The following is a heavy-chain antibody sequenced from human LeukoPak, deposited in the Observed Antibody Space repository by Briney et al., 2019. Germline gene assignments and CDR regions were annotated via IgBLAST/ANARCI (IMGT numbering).Heavy chain of an antibody. CDR2: ISPDGSIT. CDR3: VRDRTTVTLFDY. V-gene: IGHV3-74*01. CDR1: GFTFTSNW. D-gene: IGHD4-11*01. J-gene: IGHJ4*02. Sequence: GGSLRLSCAASGFTFTSNWIHWVRQGPGKELVWVSRISPDGSITGHADSVKGRFTTSRDNAENTVYLQMNSLRAEDTAVYYCVRDRTTVTLFDYWGQGTLVTVSS.